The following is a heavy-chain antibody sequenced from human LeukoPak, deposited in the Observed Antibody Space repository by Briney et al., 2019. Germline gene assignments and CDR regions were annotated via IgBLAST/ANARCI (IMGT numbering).Heavy chain of an antibody. D-gene: IGHD5-24*01. Sequence: PSETLSLTCTVSGGSISSYYWSWIRQPPGKGLEWIGYIYYSGSTNYNPSLKSRVTISVDTSKNQFSMKLSSVTAADTAVYYCARGSRDGNKDYWGQGTLVTVSA. CDR3: ARGSRDGNKDY. V-gene: IGHV4-59*01. J-gene: IGHJ4*02. CDR2: IYYSGST. CDR1: GGSISSYY.